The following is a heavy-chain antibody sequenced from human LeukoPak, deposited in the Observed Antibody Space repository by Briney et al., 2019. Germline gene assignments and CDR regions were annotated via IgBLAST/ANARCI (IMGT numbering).Heavy chain of an antibody. CDR3: ARLGYCSGGSCNSYFQH. D-gene: IGHD2-15*01. CDR2: IKYTGST. J-gene: IGHJ1*01. V-gene: IGHV4-34*01. Sequence: PSETLSLTCAVYGGSFSGYYWSWIRQSPGKGLEWIGEIKYTGSTNYNPSVKSRVTISGDTSKNQFSLRLSSVTAADTAVYYCARLGYCSGGSCNSYFQHWGQGTLVTVSS. CDR1: GGSFSGYY.